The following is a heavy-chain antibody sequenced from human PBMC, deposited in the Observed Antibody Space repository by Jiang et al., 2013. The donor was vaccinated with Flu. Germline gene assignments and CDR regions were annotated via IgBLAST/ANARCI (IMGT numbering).Heavy chain of an antibody. D-gene: IGHD4-17*01. Sequence: QLVESEAEVKKPGESLRISCQCSGYSFTTYWINWVRQMPGKGLEWMGRIDPVDSYIKYNPSFQDHVTISVDKSISTAYVQWSSLEASDTAMYYCARVNDYGTFYYYYNMDVWGQGTTVTVSS. CDR3: ARVNDYGTFYYYYNMDV. J-gene: IGHJ6*02. V-gene: IGHV5-10-1*01. CDR1: GYSFTTYW. CDR2: IDPVDSYI.